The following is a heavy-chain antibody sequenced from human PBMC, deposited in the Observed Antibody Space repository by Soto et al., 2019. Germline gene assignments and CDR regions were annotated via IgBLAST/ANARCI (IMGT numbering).Heavy chain of an antibody. CDR3: ATIPFSNIAAPGTDFDY. Sequence: GASVKVSCKVSGYTLTELSMHWVRQAPGKGLEWMGGFDPEDGETIYAQKFQGRVTMTEDTSTDTAYMELSSLRSEDTAVYYCATIPFSNIAAPGTDFDYRGQGTLVTLSS. J-gene: IGHJ4*02. D-gene: IGHD6-13*01. CDR1: GYTLTELS. V-gene: IGHV1-24*01. CDR2: FDPEDGET.